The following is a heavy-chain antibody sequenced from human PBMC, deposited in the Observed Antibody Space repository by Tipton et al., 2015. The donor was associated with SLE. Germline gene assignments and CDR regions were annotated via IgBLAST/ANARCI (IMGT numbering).Heavy chain of an antibody. J-gene: IGHJ5*02. CDR1: GASVSSFC. D-gene: IGHD2-21*01. Sequence: TLSLTCTVSGASVSSFCWNWIRQSPGKGLEWIGSFYYGKSTFHNPSLKSRVTISVDTSTNRLSLQLSSVTAADTAVYYCARAGGGDSSWFDPWGQGTLVTVSS. V-gene: IGHV4-59*02. CDR3: ARAGGGDSSWFDP. CDR2: FYYGKST.